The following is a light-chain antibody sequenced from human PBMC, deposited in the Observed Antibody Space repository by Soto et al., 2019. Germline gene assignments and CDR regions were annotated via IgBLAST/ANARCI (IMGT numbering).Light chain of an antibody. J-gene: IGKJ1*01. Sequence: EVVITQSPSTLSVSPLDRSTLSCMAGQSVNTNLAWYQQRPGQAPRVLIYAASTRATGIADRFSGSGSGTDFTLTISSLQPEDIGLYYCQEYNDWPRGTFGQGTKVDIK. V-gene: IGKV3-15*01. CDR2: AAS. CDR1: QSVNTN. CDR3: QEYNDWPRGT.